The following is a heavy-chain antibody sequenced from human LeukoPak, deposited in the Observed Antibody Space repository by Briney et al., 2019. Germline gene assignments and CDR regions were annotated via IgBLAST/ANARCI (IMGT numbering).Heavy chain of an antibody. D-gene: IGHD2-2*03. CDR1: GVXIISYY. CDR2: MDHTGST. V-gene: IGHV4-59*01. CDR3: ARSGGYCSSTNCLWWFDP. J-gene: IGHJ5*02. Sequence: PSETLSLTCTVSGVXIISYYWSWIRQPPGKGLEWIGYMDHTGSTNYNPSLKGRVTMSVDTSKNQFSLKLNSVSAADTAMYYCARSGGYCSSTNCLWWFDPWGQGTLVTVSS.